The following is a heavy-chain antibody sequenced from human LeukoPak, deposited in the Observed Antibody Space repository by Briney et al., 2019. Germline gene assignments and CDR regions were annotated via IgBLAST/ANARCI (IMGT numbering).Heavy chain of an antibody. CDR1: GFTFSSYG. Sequence: PGGSLRLSCAASGFTFSSYGMSWVRQAPGKGLEWVSTISGTGANTYYADSVKGRFTISRDNSKSTLYLQINSLRVEDAAVYYCAKRRYDTSSLDWFDPWGQGTLVTVSS. J-gene: IGHJ5*02. D-gene: IGHD6-13*01. CDR2: ISGTGANT. V-gene: IGHV3-23*01. CDR3: AKRRYDTSSLDWFDP.